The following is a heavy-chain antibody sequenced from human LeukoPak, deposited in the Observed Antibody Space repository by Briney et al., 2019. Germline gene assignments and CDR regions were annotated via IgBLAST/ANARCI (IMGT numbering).Heavy chain of an antibody. J-gene: IGHJ4*02. CDR3: ARHTESSGYYSGVYFDY. CDR2: IYYSGST. D-gene: IGHD3-22*01. V-gene: IGHV4-59*08. Sequence: PSETLSLTCTVSGGSISSYYWSWIRQPPGKGLEWIGYIYYSGSTNYNPSLKSRVTISVDTSKNQFSLKLSSVTAADTAVYYCARHTESSGYYSGVYFDYWGQRTLVTVSS. CDR1: GGSISSYY.